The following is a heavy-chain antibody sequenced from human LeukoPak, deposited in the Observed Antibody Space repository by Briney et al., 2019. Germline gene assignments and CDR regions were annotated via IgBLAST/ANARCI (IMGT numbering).Heavy chain of an antibody. D-gene: IGHD2-15*01. V-gene: IGHV3-7*01. CDR1: GFTFSRFW. CDR3: ATRGSWYPRAFDH. CDR2: IKEDGSEK. Sequence: PGGSLSLSCAVSGFTFSRFWMSWVRQAPGKGLEWVATIKEDGSEKYYVDSVKGRFTISRDNAKSSLYLRMNSLRVEDTAVYCATRGSWYPRAFDHWGQGTLVTVSS. J-gene: IGHJ5*02.